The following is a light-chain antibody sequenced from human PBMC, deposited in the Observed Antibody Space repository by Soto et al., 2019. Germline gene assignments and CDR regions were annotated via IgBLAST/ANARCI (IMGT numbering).Light chain of an antibody. Sequence: QAVVTQSPSASGTPGQRVTISCSGSSSNIGNNTVNWYQQLPGTAPKLLIYSNNQRPSGVPDRFSGSKSGTSASLAISGLQSEDEADYYCAAWDDSLNGVVFGGGTKLTVL. CDR1: SSNIGNNT. CDR2: SNN. V-gene: IGLV1-44*01. CDR3: AAWDDSLNGVV. J-gene: IGLJ2*01.